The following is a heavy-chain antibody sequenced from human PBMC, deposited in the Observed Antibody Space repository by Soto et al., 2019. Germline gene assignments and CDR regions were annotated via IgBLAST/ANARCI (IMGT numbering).Heavy chain of an antibody. Sequence: QVQLHESGPGLVKPSETLSLICTVSGDSISTYSWSWLRQPPGKGPEWIGYVYNTGSAKYNPSLRSRVTVSVDTSKNQFSLTLTSVSAADTAVYYCARTTLSTGGGDAFDIWGQGTKVSVSS. V-gene: IGHV4-59*01. CDR2: VYNTGSA. CDR3: ARTTLSTGGGDAFDI. D-gene: IGHD4-17*01. J-gene: IGHJ3*02. CDR1: GDSISTYS.